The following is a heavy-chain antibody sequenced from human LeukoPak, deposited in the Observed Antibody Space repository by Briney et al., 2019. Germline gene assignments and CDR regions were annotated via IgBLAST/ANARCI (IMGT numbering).Heavy chain of an antibody. D-gene: IGHD2-2*01. V-gene: IGHV4-39*01. J-gene: IGHJ6*03. CDR1: GGSITTSSYY. CDR2: INYSGST. CDR3: ARLGQCTITSCPFYYYFFYMDV. Sequence: SETLSLTCTVSGGSITTSSYYWAWIRQPPGKGLEWIESINYSGSTYYDPSLKSRVTMSVDTSKNQFSLKLSSVTAADTALYYCARLGQCTITSCPFYYYFFYMDVWGKGTTVTVSS.